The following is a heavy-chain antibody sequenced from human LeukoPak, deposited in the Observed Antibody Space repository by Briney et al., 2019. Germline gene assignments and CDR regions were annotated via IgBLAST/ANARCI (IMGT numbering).Heavy chain of an antibody. V-gene: IGHV1-46*03. J-gene: IGHJ5*02. D-gene: IGHD3-22*01. CDR3: AREGSDSSGYYRFDP. Sequence: ASVKVSCKASGYTFTSYYMHWVRQAPGQGLEWMGIINPSGGSTSYAQKFQGRVTMTRGTSTSTVYMELSSLKSEDTAVYYCAREGSDSSGYYRFDPWGQGTLVTVSS. CDR1: GYTFTSYY. CDR2: INPSGGST.